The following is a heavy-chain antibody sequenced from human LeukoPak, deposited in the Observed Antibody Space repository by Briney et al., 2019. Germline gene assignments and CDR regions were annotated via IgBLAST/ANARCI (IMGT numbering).Heavy chain of an antibody. Sequence: PGGSLRLSCAASGFTVSSNYMSWVRQAPGKGLGWVSVIYSGGSTYYADSVKSRFTISRDNSKSTLYLQMNSLRAEDTAVYYCATDPGGGVATIVDYWGQGTLVTVSS. CDR2: IYSGGST. CDR3: ATDPGGGVATIVDY. J-gene: IGHJ4*02. CDR1: GFTVSSNY. V-gene: IGHV3-66*02. D-gene: IGHD5-12*01.